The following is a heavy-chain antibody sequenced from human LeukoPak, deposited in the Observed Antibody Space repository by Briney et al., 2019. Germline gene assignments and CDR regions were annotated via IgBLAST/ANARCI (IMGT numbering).Heavy chain of an antibody. J-gene: IGHJ6*02. D-gene: IGHD6-19*01. CDR2: ISAYNGNT. V-gene: IGHV1-18*01. Sequence: GASVKVSCKASGYTFTSYGISWVRQAPGQGLEWMGWISAYNGNTNYAQKLQGRVTMTTDTSTSTAYMGLRSLRSDDTAVYYCAREGDSSGWYEYYYYGMDVWGQGTTVTVSS. CDR3: AREGDSSGWYEYYYYGMDV. CDR1: GYTFTSYG.